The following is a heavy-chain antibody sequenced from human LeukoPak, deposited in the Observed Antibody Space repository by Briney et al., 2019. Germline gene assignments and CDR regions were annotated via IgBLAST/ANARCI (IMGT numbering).Heavy chain of an antibody. CDR1: GFTFSSYA. V-gene: IGHV3-23*01. CDR3: AKGNGYSYGRYYFDH. J-gene: IGHJ4*02. D-gene: IGHD5-18*01. CDR2: ITASGGNT. Sequence: PGGSLRLSCAASGFTFSSYAMGWVRQAPGKGLEWVSAITASGGNTYYADSVKGRFTISRDNSKNTLYLQVNSLRAEDTAVYYCAKGNGYSYGRYYFDHWGQGTQVTVSS.